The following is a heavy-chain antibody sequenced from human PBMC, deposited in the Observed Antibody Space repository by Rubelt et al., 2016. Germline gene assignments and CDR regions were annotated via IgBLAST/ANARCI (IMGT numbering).Heavy chain of an antibody. D-gene: IGHD5/OR15-5a*01. Sequence: EVQLVESGGGLVQPGGSLRLSCAASGFTYTSYAMTWVRQAPGKGLEWVSLISGDGGSTYYADSVKCRFTIPRDNSKNALYLEMNSLRTEDTALYYCAKGNLPLDAFDIWGQGTMVTVSS. J-gene: IGHJ3*02. CDR3: AKGNLPLDAFDI. V-gene: IGHV3-43*02. CDR2: ISGDGGST. CDR1: GFTYTSYA.